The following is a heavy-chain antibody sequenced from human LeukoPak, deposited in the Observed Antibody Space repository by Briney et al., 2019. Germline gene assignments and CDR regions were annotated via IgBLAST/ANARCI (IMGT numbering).Heavy chain of an antibody. Sequence: GGSLRLSCAASGFTFSGYWMHWVRQAPGKGLVWVSRINSDGSSTSYADSVKGRFTISRDNAKNTLYMQMNSLRAEDTAVYYCARRYYYDSSGYYSLAFDYWGQGTLVTVSS. D-gene: IGHD3-22*01. J-gene: IGHJ4*02. CDR3: ARRYYYDSSGYYSLAFDY. V-gene: IGHV3-74*01. CDR1: GFTFSGYW. CDR2: INSDGSST.